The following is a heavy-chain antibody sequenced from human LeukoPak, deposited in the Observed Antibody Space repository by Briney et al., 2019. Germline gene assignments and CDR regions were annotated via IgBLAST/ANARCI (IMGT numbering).Heavy chain of an antibody. Sequence: ASETLSLTCTVSGYSISSGYYWGWIRQPPGKGLEWIGSIYHSGSTYYNPSLKSRVTISADTSKNQFSLKLSSVTAADTAVYYCARHSGAYGDYGTWFDYWGQGTLATVSS. CDR1: GYSISSGYY. V-gene: IGHV4-38-2*02. CDR2: IYHSGST. D-gene: IGHD4-17*01. CDR3: ARHSGAYGDYGTWFDY. J-gene: IGHJ4*02.